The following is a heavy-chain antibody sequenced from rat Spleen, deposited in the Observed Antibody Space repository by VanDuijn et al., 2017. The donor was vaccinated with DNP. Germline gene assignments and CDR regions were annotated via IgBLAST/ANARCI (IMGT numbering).Heavy chain of an antibody. Sequence: EVQLQESGPGLVKPSQSLSLTCSVTGYSIRSSYRWNWIRKFPGNKLEWMGYMNNAGSTNYNPSLKSRISITRDTSKNQFFLQVNSVTTEDTGTYYCARSAYNNYAMDAWGQGTSVTVSS. J-gene: IGHJ4*01. V-gene: IGHV3-3*01. CDR3: ARSAYNNYAMDA. CDR2: MNNAGST. CDR1: GYSIRSSYR. D-gene: IGHD1-10*01.